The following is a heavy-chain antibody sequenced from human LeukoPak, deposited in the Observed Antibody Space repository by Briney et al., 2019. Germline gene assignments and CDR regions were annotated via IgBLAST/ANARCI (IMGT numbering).Heavy chain of an antibody. J-gene: IGHJ4*02. Sequence: QSGGSLRLSCAASEFTFNNYAMNWVRQAPGKGLEWVSAISGSGGNTYYADSVKGRFTISRDNSKNTLYLQMSSLRVEGTAVYHCAKSLEPTTGYVDYWGQGTLVTVSS. CDR2: ISGSGGNT. D-gene: IGHD1-1*01. CDR3: AKSLEPTTGYVDY. V-gene: IGHV3-23*01. CDR1: EFTFNNYA.